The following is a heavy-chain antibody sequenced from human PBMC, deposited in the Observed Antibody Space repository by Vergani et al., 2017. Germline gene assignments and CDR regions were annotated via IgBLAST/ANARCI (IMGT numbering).Heavy chain of an antibody. CDR3: VGSSPYPPHYYDVMDV. CDR1: GGPISHYY. CDR2: IHYSGST. Sequence: QVQLQESGPGLLQPSETLSLRCTVSGGPISHYYWSWVRPPPGKGLEFIAYIHYSGSTNYNPSLKSRVSISLDTSKNHFSLKLRSVTAADSAVYYCVGSSPYPPHYYDVMDVWGKGTTVTVSS. V-gene: IGHV4-59*01. J-gene: IGHJ6*04.